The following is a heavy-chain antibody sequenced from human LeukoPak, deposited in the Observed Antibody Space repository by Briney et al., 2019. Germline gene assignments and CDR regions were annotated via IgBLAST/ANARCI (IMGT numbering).Heavy chain of an antibody. Sequence: PSESLSLTCAVYGGSFSGSYWSWIRQPPGKGLEWIAYIYDSGSTNYNPSLKSRVTISVDTSKNQFSLKLSSVSAAGTAVYYCARDVGLGVVPDAKFDPWGEGSLVTVSS. V-gene: IGHV4-59*01. J-gene: IGHJ5*02. CDR2: IYDSGST. CDR1: GGSFSGSY. D-gene: IGHD2-2*01. CDR3: ARDVGLGVVPDAKFDP.